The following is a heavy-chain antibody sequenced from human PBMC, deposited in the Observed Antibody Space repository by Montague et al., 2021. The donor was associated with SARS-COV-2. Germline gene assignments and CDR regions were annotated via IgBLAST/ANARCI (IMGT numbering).Heavy chain of an antibody. CDR1: GGSISSYY. CDR3: ARGALFYDSSGYYSDAFDI. J-gene: IGHJ3*02. D-gene: IGHD3-22*01. Sequence: SETLSLTCNVSGGSISSYYWNWIRQSAGKGLEWIGRIYTSGSTNYDPSLKSRVTMSVDTSKNQFSLKLSSVTAADTAVYYCARGALFYDSSGYYSDAFDIWGQGTMVTVSS. CDR2: IYTSGST. V-gene: IGHV4-4*07.